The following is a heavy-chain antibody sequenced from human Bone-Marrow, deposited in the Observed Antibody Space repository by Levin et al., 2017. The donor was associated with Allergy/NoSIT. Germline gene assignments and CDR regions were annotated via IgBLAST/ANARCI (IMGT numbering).Heavy chain of an antibody. CDR3: AVHDFRSGYPFDY. CDR1: GYNFISYG. CDR2: ISGYNAKT. D-gene: IGHD3-3*01. V-gene: IGHV1-18*01. J-gene: IGHJ4*02. Sequence: VASVKVSCKTSGYNFISYGITWVRQAPGQGLEWMGWISGYNAKTNYAQKVEDRVTMTTDTSTSTAYLEVRSLRSDDTAVYYCAVHDFRSGYPFDYWGQGTLVIVSS.